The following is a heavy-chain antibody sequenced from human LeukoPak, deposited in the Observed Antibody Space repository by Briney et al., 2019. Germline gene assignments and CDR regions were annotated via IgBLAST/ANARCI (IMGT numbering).Heavy chain of an antibody. D-gene: IGHD4-11*01. CDR2: VYFGGST. Sequence: PSETLSLTCTVSGGSVTDYYWSWIRQPPGKGLEWIGYVYFGGSTNYNPSLKSRVTISLDTSKNQFSLKLTSVTAADTAIYYCAGIYSNYNDYWGQGTLVTVSS. CDR1: GGSVTDYY. J-gene: IGHJ4*02. V-gene: IGHV4-59*02. CDR3: AGIYSNYNDY.